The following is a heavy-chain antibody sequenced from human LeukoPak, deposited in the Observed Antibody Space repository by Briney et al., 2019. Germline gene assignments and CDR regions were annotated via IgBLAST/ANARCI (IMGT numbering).Heavy chain of an antibody. D-gene: IGHD1-26*01. J-gene: IGHJ3*02. CDR3: AKGRSGSYHWDAFDI. V-gene: IGHV3-66*01. CDR1: GFTVSSNY. CDR2: IYSGGNT. Sequence: GGSLRLSCAASGFTVSSNYMNWVRQAPGKGLEWVSVIYSGGNTYHADSVKGRFTISRDSSKNTLYLQMNSLRAEDTAAYYCAKGRSGSYHWDAFDIWGQGTMVTVSS.